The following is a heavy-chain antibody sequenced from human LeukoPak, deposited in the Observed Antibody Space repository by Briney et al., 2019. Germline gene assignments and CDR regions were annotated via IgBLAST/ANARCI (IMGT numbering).Heavy chain of an antibody. D-gene: IGHD1-26*01. CDR3: ARDMGGSYAGGFQH. CDR1: GYMFVSRG. V-gene: IGHV1-69*13. J-gene: IGHJ1*01. Sequence: SVKVSCKASGYMFVSRGFTWMRQAPGQGLEWMGGIIPIFGTVNYAQKFQGRVTITADESTSTAYMELSSLRSEDTAVYYCARDMGGSYAGGFQHWGQGTLVTVSS. CDR2: IIPIFGTV.